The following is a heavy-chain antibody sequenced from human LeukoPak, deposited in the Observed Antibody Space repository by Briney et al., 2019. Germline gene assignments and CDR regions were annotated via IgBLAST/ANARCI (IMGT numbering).Heavy chain of an antibody. D-gene: IGHD3-16*02. V-gene: IGHV1-46*01. CDR2: INPSGGGA. J-gene: IGHJ4*02. Sequence: ASVKVSCEASGYTFTSHYMHWVRQAPGQGLEWMGVINPSGGGANYGQTFQGRVTMTRDTSTSTVYMELSSLRSEDSAVYYCAREDMFYDYVSGTYPYFDFWGQGALVIVSS. CDR1: GYTFTSHY. CDR3: AREDMFYDYVSGTYPYFDF.